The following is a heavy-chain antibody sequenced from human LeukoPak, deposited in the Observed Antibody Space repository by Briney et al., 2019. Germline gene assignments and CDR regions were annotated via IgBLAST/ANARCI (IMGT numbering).Heavy chain of an antibody. CDR3: ARGSFSDYYYGMDV. J-gene: IGHJ6*02. Sequence: QTLSPTCAISGDTVSSNSAAWDRIRQSPSRGLEWLGRTYFRSKWYNDYAVSVKSRITINPDTSKNQFSLQLNSVTPEDTAVYYCARGSFSDYYYGMDVWGQGTTVTVSS. CDR1: GDTVSSNSAA. CDR2: TYFRSKWYN. D-gene: IGHD1-26*01. V-gene: IGHV6-1*01.